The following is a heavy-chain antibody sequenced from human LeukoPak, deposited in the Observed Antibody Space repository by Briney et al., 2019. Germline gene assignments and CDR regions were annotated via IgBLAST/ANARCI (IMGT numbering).Heavy chain of an antibody. Sequence: SGTLSLTCAVSGGSISSSNWWSWVRQPPGKGLEWIGEIYHSGSTNYNSSLKSRVTISVDKSKSQFSLKLSSVTAADTAVYYCARGITMTHEVWFDPWGQGTLVTVSS. CDR2: IYHSGST. V-gene: IGHV4-4*02. CDR3: ARGITMTHEVWFDP. D-gene: IGHD3-22*01. J-gene: IGHJ5*02. CDR1: GGSISSSNW.